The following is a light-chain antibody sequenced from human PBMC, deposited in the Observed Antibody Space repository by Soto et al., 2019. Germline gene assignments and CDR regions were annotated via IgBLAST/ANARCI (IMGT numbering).Light chain of an antibody. J-gene: IGKJ4*01. CDR3: QQYADSPLLT. CDR2: GAS. V-gene: IGKV3-20*01. Sequence: IVLTQSPGTLSLSPGDRATLSFRAIQNVRNNYLAWYQQKRGQPPRLLISGASSRATGIPDRFSGSGSGTDFTLTISRLEPDDFAMYFCQQYADSPLLTFGGGTKVDI. CDR1: QNVRNNY.